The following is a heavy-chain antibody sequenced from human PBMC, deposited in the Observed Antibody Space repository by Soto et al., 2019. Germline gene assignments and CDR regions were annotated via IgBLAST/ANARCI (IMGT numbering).Heavy chain of an antibody. D-gene: IGHD4-17*01. CDR3: ARSPDATVTAFDY. J-gene: IGHJ4*02. V-gene: IGHV4-31*03. CDR1: GGSISSGGYY. Sequence: QVQLQESGPGLVKPSQTLSLTCTVSGGSISSGGYYWSWIRQHPGKGLEWIGYIYYSGSTKYNPSLKSRVTISVDTSKNQSSLKLSSVTAADTAVYYCARSPDATVTAFDYWGQGTLVTVSS. CDR2: IYYSGST.